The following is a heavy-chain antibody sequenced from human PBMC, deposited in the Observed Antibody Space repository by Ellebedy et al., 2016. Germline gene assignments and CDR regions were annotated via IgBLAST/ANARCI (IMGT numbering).Heavy chain of an antibody. CDR2: ISYSGRS. J-gene: IGHJ3*02. CDR1: GVSINNYY. D-gene: IGHD2-15*01. V-gene: IGHV4-59*01. Sequence: SETLSLXXTVSGVSINNYYWSWIRQPPGRGLEWIGYISYSGRSNYNSSLKSRVTISVDTSKKQFSLKLSSVTAVDTAVYYCARAGREFCSGGSCYSGRYALDIWGQGTMVTVSS. CDR3: ARAGREFCSGGSCYSGRYALDI.